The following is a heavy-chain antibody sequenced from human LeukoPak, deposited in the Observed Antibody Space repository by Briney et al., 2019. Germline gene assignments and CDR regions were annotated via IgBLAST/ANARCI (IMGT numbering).Heavy chain of an antibody. Sequence: RPGRSPRLSCAASGFNFSSYGMHWVRQAPGKGLEWVEVIWYDGSNKYYADSVKGRFTISRDNSKNTLYLQMNSLRAEDTAVYYCAKGFYDNSASGVFDIWGQGTMVTVSS. D-gene: IGHD3-22*01. CDR1: GFNFSSYG. J-gene: IGHJ3*02. CDR3: AKGFYDNSASGVFDI. V-gene: IGHV3-33*06. CDR2: IWYDGSNK.